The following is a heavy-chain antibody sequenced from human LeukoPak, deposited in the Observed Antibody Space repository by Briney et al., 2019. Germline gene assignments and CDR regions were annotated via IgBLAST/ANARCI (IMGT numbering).Heavy chain of an antibody. V-gene: IGHV3-7*01. CDR1: GFSFSTYW. J-gene: IGHJ4*02. Sequence: GGSLRLSCAASGFSFSTYWMSWVRQTPEKGLEFVANIDQGGSVRNYMDSLKGRCTISRDNAKKSLYLEINSLRADDTAVYYCARDPESSSFDLWGRGALVTISS. CDR3: ARDPESSSFDL. CDR2: IDQGGSVR. D-gene: IGHD6-13*01.